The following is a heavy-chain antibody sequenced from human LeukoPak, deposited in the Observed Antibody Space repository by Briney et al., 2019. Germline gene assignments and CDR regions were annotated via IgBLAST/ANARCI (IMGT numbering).Heavy chain of an antibody. D-gene: IGHD2-15*01. J-gene: IGHJ5*02. CDR2: INHSGST. V-gene: IGHV4-34*01. CDR3: ARGTLRYCSGGSCYGRGLVWFDP. Sequence: SETLSLTCAVYGGSFSGYYWSWIRQPPGKGLEWIGEINHSGSTNYNPSLKSRVTISVDTSKNQFSLKLSSVTAADTAVYYCARGTLRYCSGGSCYGRGLVWFDPWGQGTLVTVSS. CDR1: GGSFSGYY.